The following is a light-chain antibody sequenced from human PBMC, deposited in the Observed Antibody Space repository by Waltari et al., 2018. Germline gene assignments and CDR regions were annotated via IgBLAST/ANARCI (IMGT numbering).Light chain of an antibody. CDR2: AAS. CDR1: QSVRSY. CDR3: QQYGSSPRT. Sequence: IGLTQSPVTLSVSPGERATLSCRASQSVRSYLAWYQQRPGQAPRLLIYAASSRATGIPDKFSGSGSGTDFTLTISRVEPEDFAMYYCQQYGSSPRTFGQGTKLEI. V-gene: IGKV3-20*01. J-gene: IGKJ2*01.